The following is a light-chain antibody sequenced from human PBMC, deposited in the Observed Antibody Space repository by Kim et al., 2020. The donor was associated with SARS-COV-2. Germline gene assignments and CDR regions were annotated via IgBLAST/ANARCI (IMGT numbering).Light chain of an antibody. CDR2: GVS. Sequence: SPEERATVSCRASRSVASNYLAWYQQKPGQAPRLLIFGVSSRATGIPDRFSGSGSGTEYSLTINRLEPEDFAVYYCQQYSSLPLTFGGGTKVDIK. J-gene: IGKJ4*01. CDR3: QQYSSLPLT. V-gene: IGKV3-20*01. CDR1: RSVASNY.